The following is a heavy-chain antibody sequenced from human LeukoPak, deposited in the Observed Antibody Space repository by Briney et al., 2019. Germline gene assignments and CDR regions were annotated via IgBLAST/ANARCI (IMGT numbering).Heavy chain of an antibody. J-gene: IGHJ4*02. CDR2: ISYDGSNK. CDR1: GFTFSSYG. CDR3: AKDDGYSSSWPDY. Sequence: PGGSLRLSCAASGFTFSSYGMHWVRQAPGKGLEWVAVISYDGSNKYYADSVKGRFTISRDNSKNTLYLQMNSLRAEDTAVYYCAKDDGYSSSWPDYWGQGTLVTVPS. D-gene: IGHD6-13*01. V-gene: IGHV3-30*18.